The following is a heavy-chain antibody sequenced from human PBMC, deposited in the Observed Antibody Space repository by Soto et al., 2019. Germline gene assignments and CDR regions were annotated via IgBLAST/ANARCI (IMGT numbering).Heavy chain of an antibody. V-gene: IGHV3-74*01. CDR2: INSDGSST. Sequence: GGSLRLSCAASGFTFSSYWMHWVRQAPGKGLVWVSRINSDGSSTSYADSVKGRFTISRDNAKNTLFLQMNSLRAEDTAVYYCASIVVPAAMSVKYYYYYYMDVWGKGTTVTVSS. CDR1: GFTFSSYW. D-gene: IGHD2-2*01. J-gene: IGHJ6*03. CDR3: ASIVVPAAMSVKYYYYYYMDV.